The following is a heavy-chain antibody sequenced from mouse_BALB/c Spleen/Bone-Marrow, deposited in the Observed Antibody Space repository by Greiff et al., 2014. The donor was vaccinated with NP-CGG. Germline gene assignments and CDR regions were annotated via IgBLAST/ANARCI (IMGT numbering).Heavy chain of an antibody. CDR3: TRQYGNYYAMDY. Sequence: QVHVKQSGAELVRPGASVKVSCKASGYTFTSYWINWVKQRPGQGLEWIGNIYPSDSYTNYDQNFKDKATLTVDKSSSTAYMQLSSPTSEGSAVYYCTRQYGNYYAMDYWGQGTSVTVSS. J-gene: IGHJ4*01. CDR2: IYPSDSYT. D-gene: IGHD2-10*02. V-gene: IGHV1-69*02. CDR1: GYTFTSYW.